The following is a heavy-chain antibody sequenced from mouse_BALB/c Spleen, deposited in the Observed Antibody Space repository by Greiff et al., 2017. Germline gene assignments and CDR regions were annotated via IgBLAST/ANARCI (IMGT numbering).Heavy chain of an antibody. Sequence: VQLQQSGSVLVRPGASVKLSCKASGYTFTSSWMHWAKQRPGQGLEWIGEIHPNSGNTNYNEKFKGKATLTVDTSSSTAYVDLSSLTSEDSAVYYCARSRGLIYYGNYDAMDYWGQGTSVTVSS. D-gene: IGHD2-1*01. CDR2: IHPNSGNT. CDR3: ARSRGLIYYGNYDAMDY. CDR1: GYTFTSSW. V-gene: IGHV1S130*01. J-gene: IGHJ4*01.